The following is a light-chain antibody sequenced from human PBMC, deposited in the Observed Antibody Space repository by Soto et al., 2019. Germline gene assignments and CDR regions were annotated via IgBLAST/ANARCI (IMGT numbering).Light chain of an antibody. CDR2: EVS. Sequence: QSVLTQPASVSGSPGQSITISCTGSSSDVGGYNYVSWYQQYPGKAPQVLLYEVSNRHSGVSNRFSGSKSGNTASLTISGLQADDEADYYCSSYTSSLTWVFGGGTKVTVL. CDR3: SSYTSSLTWV. CDR1: SSDVGGYNY. J-gene: IGLJ3*02. V-gene: IGLV2-14*01.